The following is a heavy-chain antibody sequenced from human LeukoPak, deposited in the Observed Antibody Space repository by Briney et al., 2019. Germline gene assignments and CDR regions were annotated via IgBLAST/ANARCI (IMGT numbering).Heavy chain of an antibody. Sequence: SETLSLTCTVSGGSFSSGGYYWSWIRQYPGKGLEWIVFISYGGRTSHNPSLKSRVTISVDTSKNQFSLRLSSVSAADTAVYYCARGPFNYASGGRYFDYWGQGTLVTVSS. J-gene: IGHJ4*02. CDR1: GGSFSSGGYY. CDR2: ISYGGRT. D-gene: IGHD3-10*01. CDR3: ARGPFNYASGGRYFDY. V-gene: IGHV4-31*03.